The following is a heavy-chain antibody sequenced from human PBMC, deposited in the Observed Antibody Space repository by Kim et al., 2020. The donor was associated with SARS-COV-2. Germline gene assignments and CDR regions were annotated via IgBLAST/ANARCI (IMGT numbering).Heavy chain of an antibody. J-gene: IGHJ4*02. CDR3: ARGTPSGYYPIYFDY. D-gene: IGHD3-22*01. CDR2: INHSGST. Sequence: SETLSLTCAVYGGSFSGYYWSWIRQPPGKGLEWIGEINHSGSTNYNPSLKSRVTISVDTSKNQFSLKLSSVTAADTAVYYCARGTPSGYYPIYFDYWGQG. V-gene: IGHV4-34*01. CDR1: GGSFSGYY.